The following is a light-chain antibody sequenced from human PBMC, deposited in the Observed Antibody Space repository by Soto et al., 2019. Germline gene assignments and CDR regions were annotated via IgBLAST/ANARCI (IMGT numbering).Light chain of an antibody. J-gene: IGKJ1*01. CDR1: QSIRHY. Sequence: DIQMTQSPPTLSASVGDRVTITFRASQSIRHYLAWYQQMPGKAPKLLIYDASTLQSGVPSRFSGSGSGTEFTLTISSLQPDDFGTYFCQHHNSYSQTFGQGTKV. V-gene: IGKV1-5*01. CDR3: QHHNSYSQT. CDR2: DAS.